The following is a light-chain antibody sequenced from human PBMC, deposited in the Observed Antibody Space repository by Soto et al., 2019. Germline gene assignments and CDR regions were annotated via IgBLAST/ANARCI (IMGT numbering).Light chain of an antibody. CDR1: SSDVGGYNY. CDR2: EVS. V-gene: IGLV2-8*01. CDR3: SSYAGSNNLGV. Sequence: QSALTQPPSASGSPGQSVTISCTGTSSDVGGYNYVSWYQQHPGKAPKLMIYEVSKRPSGVPDRFSGSKSGNTASLTVSGXQAXXEADYYCSSYAGSNNLGVFGTGTKLTVL. J-gene: IGLJ1*01.